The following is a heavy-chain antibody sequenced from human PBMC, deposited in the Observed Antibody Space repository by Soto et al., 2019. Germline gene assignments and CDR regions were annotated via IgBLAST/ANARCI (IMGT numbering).Heavy chain of an antibody. V-gene: IGHV2-5*02. J-gene: IGHJ6*02. CDR3: AYSRCGGDCLQSYSSHYYYGLDV. Sequence: QITLKESGPTLVKPTQTLTLTCTISGFSLNTGGVGVGWIRQPPGKALEWLALIYWDDDKRYSPSLKSRLTITKDTYKNQVLLTMTNMDPLDTDTYYCAYSRCGGDCLQSYSSHYYYGLDVWGQGTTVTVSS. D-gene: IGHD2-21*02. CDR1: GFSLNTGGVG. CDR2: IYWDDDK.